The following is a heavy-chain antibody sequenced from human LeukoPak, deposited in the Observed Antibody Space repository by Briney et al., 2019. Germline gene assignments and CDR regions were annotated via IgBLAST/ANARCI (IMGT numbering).Heavy chain of an antibody. Sequence: GGSLRLSCTASGFTFCTYAMTWVRQAPGKGLEWVSGISGSGGSTYYADSVKGRFTISRDNSKNTLYLQMYTLRVEDAAVYYCARRTTKSYSGYDDYWGQGTLVTVSS. J-gene: IGHJ4*02. CDR1: GFTFCTYA. CDR2: ISGSGGST. V-gene: IGHV3-23*01. D-gene: IGHD5-12*01. CDR3: ARRTTKSYSGYDDY.